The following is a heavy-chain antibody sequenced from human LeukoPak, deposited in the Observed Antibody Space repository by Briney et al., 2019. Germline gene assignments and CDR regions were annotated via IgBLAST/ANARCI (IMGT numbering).Heavy chain of an antibody. J-gene: IGHJ4*02. Sequence: PGGSLRLSCAASGFTFSSYWIHWVRQAPGKGLVWVSRINTDGSATTYADSVKGRFTISRDNAKNTVYLQMNSLRAEDTAVYYCTRDRGHAYFFDYWGQGTLVTVSS. CDR3: TRDRGHAYFFDY. V-gene: IGHV3-74*01. CDR2: INTDGSAT. CDR1: GFTFSSYW. D-gene: IGHD2-2*01.